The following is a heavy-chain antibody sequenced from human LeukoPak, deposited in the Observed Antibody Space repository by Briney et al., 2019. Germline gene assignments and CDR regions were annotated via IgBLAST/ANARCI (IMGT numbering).Heavy chain of an antibody. D-gene: IGHD2-15*01. CDR1: GFTFSGSA. J-gene: IGHJ4*02. Sequence: GGSLRLSCAASGFTFSGSAMHWVRQASGKGLEWVGRIRSKANSYATAYAASVKGRFTISRDDSKNTAYLQMNSLKTEDTAVYYCTAKKDIVVVVAATPPSMEDYWGQGTLVTVSS. CDR3: TAKKDIVVVVAATPPSMEDY. CDR2: IRSKANSYAT. V-gene: IGHV3-73*01.